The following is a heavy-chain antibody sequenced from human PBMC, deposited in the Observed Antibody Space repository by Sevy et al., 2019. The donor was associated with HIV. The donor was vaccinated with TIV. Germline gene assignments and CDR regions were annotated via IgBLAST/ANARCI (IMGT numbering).Heavy chain of an antibody. CDR1: GFTFSRYS. V-gene: IGHV3-23*01. Sequence: GGSLRLSCAASGFTFSRYSMSWIRQTPGKGLEWVSTCSFDCGKINYADSVKGRFTISRDDSRNTYYLQMNSLRAEDTAIYYCAREGCTKPHDYWGQGTLVTVSS. J-gene: IGHJ4*02. D-gene: IGHD2-8*01. CDR2: CSFDCGKI. CDR3: AREGCTKPHDY.